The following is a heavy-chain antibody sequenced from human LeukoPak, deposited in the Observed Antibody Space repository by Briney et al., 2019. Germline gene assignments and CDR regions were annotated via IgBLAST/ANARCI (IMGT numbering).Heavy chain of an antibody. Sequence: GESLKISCKGSGYSFTNYWITWVRQMPGNGLEWMGSIDPSDSYTTYSPFFQGHITISPDKSISTAYLQWSSLQASDTAMYYCARHGDMAGTTSEAFDVWGQGTMVTVSS. J-gene: IGHJ3*01. V-gene: IGHV5-10-1*01. CDR2: IDPSDSYT. D-gene: IGHD6-19*01. CDR3: ARHGDMAGTTSEAFDV. CDR1: GYSFTNYW.